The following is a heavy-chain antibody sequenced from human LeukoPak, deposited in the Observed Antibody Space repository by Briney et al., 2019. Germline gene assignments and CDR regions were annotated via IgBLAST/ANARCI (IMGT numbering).Heavy chain of an antibody. V-gene: IGHV3-7*01. CDR1: GFTFSSRW. Sequence: GGSLRLSCAASGFTFSSRWMTWVRQAPGKGLEWVANINLEGRGASYLDSVKGRFTISRDNARTSLYLQMNSLTADDTATYHCATHLNRAWDNWGQGTLVTVSS. D-gene: IGHD3-3*02. CDR3: ATHLNRAWDN. J-gene: IGHJ4*02. CDR2: INLEGRGA.